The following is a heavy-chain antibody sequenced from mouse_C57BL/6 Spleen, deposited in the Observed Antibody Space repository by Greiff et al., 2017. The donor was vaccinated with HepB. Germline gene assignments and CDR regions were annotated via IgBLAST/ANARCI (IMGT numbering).Heavy chain of an antibody. Sequence: QQSGAELVKPGASVKLSCTASGFNIKDYYMHWVMQRTEQGLEWIGRIDPEDGETKYAPKFQGKATITADTSSNTAYLQLSSLTSEDTAVYYCARGSIVTTEGFAYWGQGTLVTVSA. CDR2: IDPEDGET. J-gene: IGHJ3*01. CDR3: ARGSIVTTEGFAY. V-gene: IGHV14-2*01. D-gene: IGHD2-5*01. CDR1: GFNIKDYY.